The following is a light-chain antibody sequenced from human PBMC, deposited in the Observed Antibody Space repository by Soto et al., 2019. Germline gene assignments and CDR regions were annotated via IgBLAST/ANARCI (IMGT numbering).Light chain of an antibody. J-gene: IGKJ5*01. V-gene: IGKV3-15*01. CDR3: QQYTQWPIT. CDR2: GIS. Sequence: EVVMTQSPDTLSLSPGETATLSCRASRAIGRDYLAWYQQRPGQVPRLLIYGISTRATDIPARFSGSGSGTEFTLTISSLQPEDFAVYYCQQYTQWPITLGQGTRLEIK. CDR1: RAIGRD.